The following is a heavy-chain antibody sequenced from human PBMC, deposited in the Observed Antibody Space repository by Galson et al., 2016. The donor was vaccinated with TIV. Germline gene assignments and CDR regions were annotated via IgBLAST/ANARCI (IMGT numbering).Heavy chain of an antibody. CDR1: GFMFGDYG. CDR2: IRSETYGGTT. J-gene: IGHJ6*02. D-gene: IGHD3-3*01. CDR3: TTFGVASRYYYYYGMDV. Sequence: SLRLSCAGSGFMFGDYGVTWVRQAPGKGLEWVGLIRSETYGGTTEYAASVKGRFTISRDDSKRIAYLQMNSLKTEDTAVYYCTTFGVASRYYYYYGMDVWGQGTTVTVSS. V-gene: IGHV3-49*04.